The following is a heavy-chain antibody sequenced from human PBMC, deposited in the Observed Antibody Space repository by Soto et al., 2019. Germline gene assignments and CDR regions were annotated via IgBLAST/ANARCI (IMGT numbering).Heavy chain of an antibody. J-gene: IGHJ4*02. CDR3: ARMRNILPGYPGXFDY. D-gene: IGHD3-9*01. CDR1: GGSISSYY. Sequence: SETLSLTCTVSGGSISSYYWSWIRQPPGKGLEWIGYIYYSGSTNYNPSLKGRVTISVDTSKNQFSLKLSSVTAADTAVYYCARMRNILPGYPGXFDYWGQGTLVTVSS. CDR2: IYYSGST. V-gene: IGHV4-59*01.